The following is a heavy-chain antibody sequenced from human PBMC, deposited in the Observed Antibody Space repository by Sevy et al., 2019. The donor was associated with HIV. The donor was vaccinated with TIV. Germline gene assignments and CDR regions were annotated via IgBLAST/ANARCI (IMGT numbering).Heavy chain of an antibody. Sequence: ASVKVSCKASGYTFTNYAISWVRQAPGQGLEWMGWISGFNGDTKNAEKFQGRFTMTTDTSTKTAYMDLRSLRSYDTAVYYCVGGTTFYDFWAGGDYWGQGTLVTVSS. D-gene: IGHD3-3*01. CDR3: VGGTTFYDFWAGGDY. CDR2: ISGFNGDT. V-gene: IGHV1-18*01. J-gene: IGHJ4*02. CDR1: GYTFTNYA.